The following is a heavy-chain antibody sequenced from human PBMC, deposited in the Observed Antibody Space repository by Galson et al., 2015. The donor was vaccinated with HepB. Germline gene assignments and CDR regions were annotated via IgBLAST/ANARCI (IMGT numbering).Heavy chain of an antibody. J-gene: IGHJ6*02. D-gene: IGHD6-13*01. CDR1: GGTFSSYA. Sequence: SVKVSCKASGGTFSSYAISWVRQAPGQGLEWMGGIIPIFGTANYAQKFQGRVTITADESTSTAYMELSSLRSEDTAVYYCARDFVSQQQLEQDYYYYGMDVWGQGTTVTVSS. CDR2: IIPIFGTA. V-gene: IGHV1-69*13. CDR3: ARDFVSQQQLEQDYYYYGMDV.